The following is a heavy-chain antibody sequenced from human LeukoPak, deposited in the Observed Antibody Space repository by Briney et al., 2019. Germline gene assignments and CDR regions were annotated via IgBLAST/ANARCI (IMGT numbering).Heavy chain of an antibody. Sequence: SETLSLTCTVSGGSINSGGYYWSWIRQHPGKGLEWIGYIYYSGSTYYNPSLKSRVTISVDASKNQFSLKLSSVTAADTAVYYCARVDDILTGYSPNYGMDVWGQGTTVTVSS. CDR1: GGSINSGGYY. CDR3: ARVDDILTGYSPNYGMDV. V-gene: IGHV4-31*03. D-gene: IGHD3-9*01. J-gene: IGHJ6*02. CDR2: IYYSGST.